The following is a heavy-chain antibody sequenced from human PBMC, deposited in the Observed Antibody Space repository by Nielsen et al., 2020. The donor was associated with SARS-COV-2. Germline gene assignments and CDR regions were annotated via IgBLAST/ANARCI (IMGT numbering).Heavy chain of an antibody. V-gene: IGHV6-1*01. D-gene: IGHD4-17*01. J-gene: IGHJ6*03. CDR2: TYYRSKWYN. Sequence: LTLSCAISGDSVSSSSAAWNWIRQSPSRGLEWLGRTYYRSKWYNDYAVSVKSRITINPDTSKNQFSLHLNSVTPEDTAVYYCARARGAYGDYYYYYYTDVWGKGTTVTVSS. CDR3: ARARGAYGDYYYYYYTDV. CDR1: GDSVSSSSAA.